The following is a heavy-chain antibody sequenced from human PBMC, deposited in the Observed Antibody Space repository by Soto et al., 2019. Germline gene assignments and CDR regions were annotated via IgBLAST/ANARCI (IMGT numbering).Heavy chain of an antibody. CDR1: GFTFSNYA. Sequence: GGSLRLSCAASGFTFSNYAMPWVRQAPGKGLEWVSYISYSGNDIYYADSVKGRFTISRDNAKNSLYLQMNSLRAEDTAVFYCARGILGPAAMFGLFDFWGQGTLVTVSS. CDR2: ISYSGNDI. V-gene: IGHV3-11*01. J-gene: IGHJ4*02. D-gene: IGHD2-2*01. CDR3: ARGILGPAAMFGLFDF.